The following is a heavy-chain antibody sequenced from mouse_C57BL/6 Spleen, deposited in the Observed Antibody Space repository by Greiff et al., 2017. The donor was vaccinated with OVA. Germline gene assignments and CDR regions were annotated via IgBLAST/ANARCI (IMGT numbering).Heavy chain of an antibody. CDR1: GYSITSGYY. J-gene: IGHJ1*03. V-gene: IGHV3-6*01. D-gene: IGHD1-1*01. Sequence: EVQLQQSGPGLVKPSQSLSLTCSVTGYSITSGYYWNWIRQFPGNKLEWMGYISYDGSNNYNPSLKNRISITRDTSKNQFFLKLNSVTTEDTATYYCARDQSYYYGSSYVWYFDVWGTGTTVTVSS. CDR2: ISYDGSN. CDR3: ARDQSYYYGSSYVWYFDV.